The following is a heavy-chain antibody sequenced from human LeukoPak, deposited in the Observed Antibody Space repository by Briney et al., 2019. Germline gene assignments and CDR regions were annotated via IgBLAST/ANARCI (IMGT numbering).Heavy chain of an antibody. Sequence: SETLSLTCTVSGGSISSYYWSWIRQPPGKGLEWIGYIYYSGSTNYNPSLKSRVTVSVDTSKNQFSLKLSSVTAADTAVYYCARDVDYYDSSGYGWFDPWGQGTLVTVSS. D-gene: IGHD3-22*01. CDR3: ARDVDYYDSSGYGWFDP. CDR1: GGSISSYY. V-gene: IGHV4-59*01. CDR2: IYYSGST. J-gene: IGHJ5*02.